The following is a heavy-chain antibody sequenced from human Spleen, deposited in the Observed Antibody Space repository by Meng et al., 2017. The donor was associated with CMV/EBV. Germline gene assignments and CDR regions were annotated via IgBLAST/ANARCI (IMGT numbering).Heavy chain of an antibody. CDR1: GGTLSING. D-gene: IGHD6-13*01. CDR3: ARVRQQLVLHYYFDY. J-gene: IGHJ4*02. CDR2: NNGITDKA. Sequence: GGTLSINGISRERGDAGEGMEWMRGNNGITDKANKEQKSEGRITITTDETTSTAYMELSSLSSEDKAVYYCARVRQQLVLHYYFDYWGQGTLVTVSS. V-gene: IGHV1-69*05.